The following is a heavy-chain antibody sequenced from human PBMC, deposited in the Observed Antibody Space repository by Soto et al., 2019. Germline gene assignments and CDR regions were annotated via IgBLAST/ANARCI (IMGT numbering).Heavy chain of an antibody. CDR2: INVGNGNT. D-gene: IGHD6-19*01. Sequence: QVQLVQSGAEEKKPGASVKVSCKASGYTFTGYAMHWVRQAPGQRLEWMGWINVGNGNTKYSQKFQGRVTITRDTSASAAYMELSSQSSEDTAVYYCARAVAVAADFDYWGQGTLVTVSS. CDR3: ARAVAVAADFDY. V-gene: IGHV1-3*05. J-gene: IGHJ4*02. CDR1: GYTFTGYA.